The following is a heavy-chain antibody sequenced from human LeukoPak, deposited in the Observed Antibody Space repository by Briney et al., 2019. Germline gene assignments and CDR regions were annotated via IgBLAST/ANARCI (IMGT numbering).Heavy chain of an antibody. V-gene: IGHV4-39*01. CDR1: GASFTSSSHN. J-gene: IGHJ4*02. Sequence: AGPLSLPCTVSGASFTSSSHNWGWIRQSPGKGLEWLGSLYSGRTTYYNPTLNSRVTISLVTSKNQFSLQLNSVTAADTAIYYCVRHDGRGGNTMGALDSWGQGSLVTVSS. CDR2: LYSGRTT. D-gene: IGHD3-3*01. CDR3: VRHDGRGGNTMGALDS.